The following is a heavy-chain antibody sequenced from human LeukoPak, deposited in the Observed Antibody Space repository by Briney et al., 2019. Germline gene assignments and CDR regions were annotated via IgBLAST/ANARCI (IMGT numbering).Heavy chain of an antibody. Sequence: SETVSLTCSVSGDSISSYYWSWIRQPPGQVLELIGYIYASGSTNCNPSLKSRVTISVYTSKNKFSLNLTSVTAADTAVDYCAGHGSVRSPLGPWGQGTLVTVSS. CDR1: GDSISSYY. V-gene: IGHV4-4*09. J-gene: IGHJ5*02. CDR3: AGHGSVRSPLGP. D-gene: IGHD3-10*01. CDR2: IYASGST.